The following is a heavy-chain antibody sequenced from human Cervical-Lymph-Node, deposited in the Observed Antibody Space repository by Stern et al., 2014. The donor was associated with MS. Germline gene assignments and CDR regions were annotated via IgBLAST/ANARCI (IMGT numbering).Heavy chain of an antibody. J-gene: IGHJ4*02. V-gene: IGHV3-33*01. D-gene: IGHD5-24*01. CDR3: ARGHIPYAYNYLFDY. CDR2: AWYDGSTA. CDR1: GFTFSSYG. Sequence: QVQLVESGGGVVQPGTSLRLSCAASGFTFSSYGMHWVRQAPGKGLEWVALAWYDGSTAYYTNSVKGRFTISGDNSKNTLSLQMNSLTAEDTAVYYCARGHIPYAYNYLFDYWGQGTLVTVSS.